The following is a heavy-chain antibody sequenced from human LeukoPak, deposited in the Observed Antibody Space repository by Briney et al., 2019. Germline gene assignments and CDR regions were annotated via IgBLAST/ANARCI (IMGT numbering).Heavy chain of an antibody. V-gene: IGHV3-30*04. J-gene: IGHJ4*02. CDR2: MSYDGNFT. Sequence: GGSLRLSCAASGFTFKRYAMHWVRQAPGKGLEWVTIMSYDGNFTYYSDSVKGRFTISRDNSNDTLYLQMNSLRADDTAIYYCARGRSVYGSGSYSDYWGQGALVTVSS. D-gene: IGHD3-10*01. CDR1: GFTFKRYA. CDR3: ARGRSVYGSGSYSDY.